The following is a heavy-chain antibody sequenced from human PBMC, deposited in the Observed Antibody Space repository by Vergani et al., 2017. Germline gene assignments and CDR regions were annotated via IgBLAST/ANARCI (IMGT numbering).Heavy chain of an antibody. CDR1: GYSFTSYW. Sequence: VPLVQSGAGEKKPGESLKLSCKGSGYSFTSYWLGWVRQIPGKGLEWMGIIYPGDSDTRYSPSFQGQVTISADKSISTAYLQWRRLKASHTAMYYCARHGGYSSSLSAFYGDWFDPWGQGTLVTVSS. D-gene: IGHD6-13*01. CDR3: ARHGGYSSSLSAFYGDWFDP. J-gene: IGHJ5*02. V-gene: IGHV5-51*01. CDR2: IYPGDSDT.